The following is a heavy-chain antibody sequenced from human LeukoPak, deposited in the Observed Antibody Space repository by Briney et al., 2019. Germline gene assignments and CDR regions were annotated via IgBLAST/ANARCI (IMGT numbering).Heavy chain of an antibody. J-gene: IGHJ3*02. Sequence: GGSLRLSCAASGFTFSSYGMHWVRQAPGKGLEWVAVISYDGSNKYYADSVKGRFTISRDNSKNTLYLQMNSLRAEDTAVYYCAKPWWELPSLDVFDIWGQGTMVTVSS. CDR1: GFTFSSYG. CDR3: AKPWWELPSLDVFDI. D-gene: IGHD1-26*01. CDR2: ISYDGSNK. V-gene: IGHV3-30*18.